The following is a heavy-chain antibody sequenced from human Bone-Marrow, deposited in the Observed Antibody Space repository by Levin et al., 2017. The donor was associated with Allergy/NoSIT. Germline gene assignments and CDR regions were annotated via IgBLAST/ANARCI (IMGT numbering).Heavy chain of an antibody. CDR2: SNPSVIT. CDR3: ARGLTTLTLPRPYGFDV. J-gene: IGHJ6*02. Sequence: PSETLSLTCGVYGGSFNDYYWTWIRQTPGKGLEWIGESNPSVITNYNPSLTSRVSISVDTSNKQFSLKLTSVTAADTAVYYCARGLTTLTLPRPYGFDVWGQGTTVIVSS. V-gene: IGHV4-34*01. D-gene: IGHD4-17*01. CDR1: GGSFNDYY.